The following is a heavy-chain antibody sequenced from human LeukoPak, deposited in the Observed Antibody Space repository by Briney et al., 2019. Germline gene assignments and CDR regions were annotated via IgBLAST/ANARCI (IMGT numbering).Heavy chain of an antibody. V-gene: IGHV3-33*08. J-gene: IGHJ4*02. Sequence: PGGSLGLSCAASGFTFRNYVIHWVRQAPGKGLEWVAVIWSDGNKKYSADSVKGRFTISRGNSRNTLYLQMNSLRAEDTAVYYCARDSSVGMWYLDYWGQGTQVTVPS. D-gene: IGHD1-26*01. CDR3: ARDSSVGMWYLDY. CDR2: IWSDGNKK. CDR1: GFTFRNYV.